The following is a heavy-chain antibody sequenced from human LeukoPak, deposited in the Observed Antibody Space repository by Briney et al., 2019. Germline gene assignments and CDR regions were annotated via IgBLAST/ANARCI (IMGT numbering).Heavy chain of an antibody. CDR2: INPNSGGT. D-gene: IGHD2-2*01. V-gene: IGHV1-2*02. J-gene: IGHJ4*02. Sequence: ASVKVSYKASGYTFTHYFMHWVRQAPGQGLEWMGWINPNSGGTNYAQKFQGRVNMTSDTSISTAYMELSSLGSDDTAVYYCARVEGYCSSTSCRNDFDYWGQGTLVTVSS. CDR1: GYTFTHYF. CDR3: ARVEGYCSSTSCRNDFDY.